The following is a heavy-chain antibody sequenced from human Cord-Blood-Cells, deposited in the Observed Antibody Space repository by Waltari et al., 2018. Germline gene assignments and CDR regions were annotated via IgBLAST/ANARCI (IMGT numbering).Heavy chain of an antibody. Sequence: EVQLVESGVGLVQPGGSLRLSCAASGLTFSSYAMIWVRQATGKGLEWVSAIGTAGDTYYPGSVKGRFTISRENAKNSLYLQMNSLRAGETAVYYCARSLAAGNRLGPYYYGMDVWGQGTTVTVSS. CDR2: IGTAGDT. CDR3: ARSLAAGNRLGPYYYGMDV. V-gene: IGHV3-13*01. J-gene: IGHJ6*02. D-gene: IGHD6-13*01. CDR1: GLTFSSYA.